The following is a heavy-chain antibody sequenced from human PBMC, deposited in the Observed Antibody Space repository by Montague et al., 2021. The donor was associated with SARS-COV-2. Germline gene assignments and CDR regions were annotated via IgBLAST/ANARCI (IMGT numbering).Heavy chain of an antibody. CDR3: AKGPRHDVASGLDH. Sequence: FLRLSCVASGFPFDEHAMFWVRQAPGKGLEWVSGLSWNSGSLGYSDSXKGRFTVSRDNAKNSLYLQMNSLRPDDTALYYCAKGPRHDVASGLDHWGQGTLVTVSS. D-gene: IGHD6-13*01. V-gene: IGHV3-9*01. CDR1: GFPFDEHA. J-gene: IGHJ4*02. CDR2: LSWNSGSL.